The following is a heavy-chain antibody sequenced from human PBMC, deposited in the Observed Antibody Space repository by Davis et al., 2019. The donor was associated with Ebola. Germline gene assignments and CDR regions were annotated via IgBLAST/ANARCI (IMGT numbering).Heavy chain of an antibody. CDR3: ARHYSYCSGGSCYSFPDAFDI. Sequence: GESLKISCKGSGYSFTIYWIGWVRQMPGKGLEWMGIIYPGDSDTRYSPSFQGQVTISADKSISTAYVQWSSLKASDTAMYYCARHYSYCSGGSCYSFPDAFDIWGQGTMVTVSS. CDR1: GYSFTIYW. V-gene: IGHV5-51*01. CDR2: IYPGDSDT. J-gene: IGHJ3*02. D-gene: IGHD2-15*01.